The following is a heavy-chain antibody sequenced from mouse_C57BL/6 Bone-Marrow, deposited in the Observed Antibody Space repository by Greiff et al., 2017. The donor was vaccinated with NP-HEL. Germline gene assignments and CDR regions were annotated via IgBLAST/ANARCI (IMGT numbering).Heavy chain of an antibody. J-gene: IGHJ1*03. CDR2: ISDGGSYT. Sequence: EVMLVESGGGLVKPGGSLKLSCAASGFTFSSYAMSWVRQTPEKRLEWVATISDGGSYTYYPDNVKGRFTISRDNAKNNPYLQMSQLKSEDTAMYYCARARVGAPYFDVWGTGTTVTVSS. V-gene: IGHV5-4*03. CDR1: GFTFSSYA. D-gene: IGHD1-1*01. CDR3: ARARVGAPYFDV.